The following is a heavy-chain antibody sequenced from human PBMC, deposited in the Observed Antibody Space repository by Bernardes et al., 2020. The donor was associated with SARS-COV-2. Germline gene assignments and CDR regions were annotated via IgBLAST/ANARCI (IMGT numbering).Heavy chain of an antibody. Sequence: SETLSLTCTVSGGSISSVGYYWSWLRQHPGKGLEWIGYIYYSGITYYNPSLKSRVTISVDTSKNQFSLKLSSVTAADTAVYYCARGIPQSITIFGVVIPGNWFEPWGQGTLVTVSS. J-gene: IGHJ5*02. V-gene: IGHV4-31*03. CDR1: GGSISSVGYY. CDR3: ARGIPQSITIFGVVIPGNWFEP. CDR2: IYYSGIT. D-gene: IGHD3-3*01.